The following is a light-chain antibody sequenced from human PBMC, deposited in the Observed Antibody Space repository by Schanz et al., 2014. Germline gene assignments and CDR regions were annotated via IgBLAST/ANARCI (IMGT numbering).Light chain of an antibody. V-gene: IGKV3-20*01. J-gene: IGKJ1*01. CDR1: QSISGYD. CDR2: EAS. CDR3: QQYGSSPRT. Sequence: EMVLTQSPGTLSLSPGERATLSCKASQSISGYDLAWYQKKPAQAPRLLIYEASSRATGIPDRFSGSGSGTDFTLSISRLEPEDFAVYYCQQYGSSPRTYGQGTKVEI.